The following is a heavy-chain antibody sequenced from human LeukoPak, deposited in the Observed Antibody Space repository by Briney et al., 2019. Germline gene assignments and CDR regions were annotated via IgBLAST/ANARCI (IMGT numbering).Heavy chain of an antibody. CDR1: GFNFSNYG. CDR2: IRNDGSDK. CDR3: AKDLCGGDCLPFDY. V-gene: IGHV3-30*02. Sequence: PGGSLRLSCAASGFNFSNYGMHWVRQAPGKGLEWVAFIRNDGSDKYFADSVKGRFTVSRDNSKNTLYLQMNSLRVEDTAVYYCAKDLCGGDCLPFDYGGQGTLVTVSS. D-gene: IGHD2-21*02. J-gene: IGHJ4*02.